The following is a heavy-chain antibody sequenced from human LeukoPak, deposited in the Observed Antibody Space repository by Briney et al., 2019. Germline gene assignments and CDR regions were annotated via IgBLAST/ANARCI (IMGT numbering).Heavy chain of an antibody. CDR1: GGSISSYY. CDR2: IYYSGST. CDR3: ARVGYSSGPRGIDY. J-gene: IGHJ4*02. V-gene: IGHV4-59*12. Sequence: PSETLSLTCTVSGGSISSYYWSWIRQPPGKGLEWIGYIYYSGSTNYNPSLKSRVTISVDTSKNQFSLKLSSVTAADTAVYYCARVGYSSGPRGIDYWGQGTLVTVSS. D-gene: IGHD6-19*01.